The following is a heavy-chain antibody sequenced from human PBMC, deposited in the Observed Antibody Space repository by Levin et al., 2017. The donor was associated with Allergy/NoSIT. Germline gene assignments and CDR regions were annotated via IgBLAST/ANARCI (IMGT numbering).Heavy chain of an antibody. J-gene: IGHJ4*02. D-gene: IGHD5-12*01. CDR3: ARDSGYGGEDDY. V-gene: IGHV3-48*01. CDR1: GFTFGHHA. Sequence: GGSLRLSCAASGFTFGHHAMTWVRQAPGKGLEWVSYISRDGRTIYYADSVKGRFTISRDNANNSLYLHMSSLIVEDTAVYYCARDSGYGGEDDYWGQGTLVTVSS. CDR2: ISRDGRTI.